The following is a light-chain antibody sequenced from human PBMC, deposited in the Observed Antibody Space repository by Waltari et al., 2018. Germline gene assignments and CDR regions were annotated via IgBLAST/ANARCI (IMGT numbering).Light chain of an antibody. Sequence: QSLLTQSPSASGTPGQRVTISCSGSSPNIGSNTLTWYKQVPGTAPKLLISTNNQRPSGVPDRFSGSKSGTSASLAISGLQSEDEADYFCAAWDDSLNGWVFGGGTKLSVL. V-gene: IGLV1-44*01. CDR2: TNN. CDR3: AAWDDSLNGWV. J-gene: IGLJ3*02. CDR1: SPNIGSNT.